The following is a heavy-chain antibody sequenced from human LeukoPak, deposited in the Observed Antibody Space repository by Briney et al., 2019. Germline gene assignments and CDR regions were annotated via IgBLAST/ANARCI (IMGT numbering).Heavy chain of an antibody. D-gene: IGHD2-2*01. CDR3: ARGPLVPAAI. V-gene: IGHV4-59*12. Sequence: PEALSLTCTVSGGSISSYYWSWIRQPPGKGLEWIGYIYYSGSTNYNPSLKSRVTISVDTSKNQFSLKLSSVTAADTAVYYCARGPLVPAAIWGQGTLVTVSS. CDR1: GGSISSYY. CDR2: IYYSGST. J-gene: IGHJ4*02.